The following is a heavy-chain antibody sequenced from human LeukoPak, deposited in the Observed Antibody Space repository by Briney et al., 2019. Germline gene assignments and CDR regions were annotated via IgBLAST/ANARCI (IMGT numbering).Heavy chain of an antibody. CDR1: GYTLTELS. D-gene: IGHD6-13*01. Sequence: ASVKVSCKVSGYTLTELSMHWVRQAPGKGLEWMGGFDPEDGETIYAQKFQGRVTMTEDTSTDTAYMELSSLRSEDTAVYYCATVSPGIAAAGNYYYYYYMDVWGKGTTVTVSS. V-gene: IGHV1-24*01. J-gene: IGHJ6*03. CDR2: FDPEDGET. CDR3: ATVSPGIAAAGNYYYYYYMDV.